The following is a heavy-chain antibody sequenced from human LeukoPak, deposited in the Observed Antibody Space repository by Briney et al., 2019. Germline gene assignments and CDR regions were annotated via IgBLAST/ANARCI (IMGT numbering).Heavy chain of an antibody. CDR2: IYHSGST. J-gene: IGHJ4*02. CDR1: GGSISSSNW. V-gene: IGHV4-4*02. D-gene: IGHD2-21*02. CDR3: ARYRGGGDCFDY. Sequence: SGTLSLTCAVSGGSISSSNWWSWVRQPPGKGLEWIGEIYHSGSTNYNPSLKSRVTISVDTSKNQFSLKLSSVTAADTAVYYCARYRGGGDCFDYWGQGTLVTVSS.